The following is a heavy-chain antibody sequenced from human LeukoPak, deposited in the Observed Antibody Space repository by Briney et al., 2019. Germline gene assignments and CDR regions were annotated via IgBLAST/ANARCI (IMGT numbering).Heavy chain of an antibody. CDR1: GYTFTSYG. Sequence: ASVKVSCKASGYTFTSYGISWVRQAPGQGLEWMGWISAYNGNTNYAQKLQGRVTMTTDTSTSTAYMELRSLRSDDTAVYYCARDRWTSSSWYESMPFDYWGQGTLVTVSS. V-gene: IGHV1-18*01. CDR3: ARDRWTSSSWYESMPFDY. J-gene: IGHJ4*02. D-gene: IGHD6-13*01. CDR2: ISAYNGNT.